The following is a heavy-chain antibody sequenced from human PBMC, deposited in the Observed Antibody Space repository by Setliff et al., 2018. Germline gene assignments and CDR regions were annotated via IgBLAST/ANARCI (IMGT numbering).Heavy chain of an antibody. CDR3: ARTLDYDSSGYYPLDY. V-gene: IGHV3-66*02. CDR2: IYSGGNT. Sequence: PGGSLRLSCAASGFTFNSYSMNWVRQAPGKGLEWVSVIYSGGNTYYADSVKGRFTISRDNSKNTLDLQMNSLRVEDTAVYYCARTLDYDSSGYYPLDYWGQGTLVTVSS. D-gene: IGHD3-22*01. J-gene: IGHJ4*02. CDR1: GFTFNSYS.